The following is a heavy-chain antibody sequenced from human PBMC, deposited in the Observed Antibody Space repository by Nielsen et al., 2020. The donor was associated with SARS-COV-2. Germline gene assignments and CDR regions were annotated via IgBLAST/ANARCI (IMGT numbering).Heavy chain of an antibody. J-gene: IGHJ4*02. V-gene: IGHV3-23*01. CDR2: ITASGVHT. CDR3: FRPSDY. CDR1: GFTLSDYA. Sequence: GESLKISCAASGFTLSDYAMAWVRQAPGKGLEWVSAITASGVHTYYADSVQGRFTISRGNSKNTLSLQVNSLRAEDTAIYYCFRPSDYWGQGTLVTVSS.